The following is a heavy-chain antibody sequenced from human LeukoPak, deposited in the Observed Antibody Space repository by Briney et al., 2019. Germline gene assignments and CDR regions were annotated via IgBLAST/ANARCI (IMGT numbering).Heavy chain of an antibody. V-gene: IGHV1-69*01. CDR3: ARSGYDYGDYRDY. D-gene: IGHD4-17*01. CDR1: GGTFISYA. Sequence: GASVKVSCKASGGTFISYAISWVRQAPGQGLEWMGGIIPIFGTANYAQKFQGGVTITADESTSTAYMELSSLRSEDTAVYYCARSGYDYGDYRDYWGQGTLVTVSS. J-gene: IGHJ4*02. CDR2: IIPIFGTA.